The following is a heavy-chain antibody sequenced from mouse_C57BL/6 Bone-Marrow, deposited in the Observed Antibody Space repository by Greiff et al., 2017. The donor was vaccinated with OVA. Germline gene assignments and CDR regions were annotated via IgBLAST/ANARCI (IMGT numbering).Heavy chain of an antibody. V-gene: IGHV3-5*01. CDR2: IYYSGTI. Sequence: VQLQQSGPGLVKPSQTVFLTCTVTGISITTGNYRWSWIRQFPGNKLEWIGYIYYSGTITYNPSLTSRTTITRDTPKNQFFLEMNSLTAEDTATYYCARDGGTTAEGGFAYWGQGTLVTVSA. J-gene: IGHJ3*01. D-gene: IGHD1-2*01. CDR1: GISITTGNYR. CDR3: ARDGGTTAEGGFAY.